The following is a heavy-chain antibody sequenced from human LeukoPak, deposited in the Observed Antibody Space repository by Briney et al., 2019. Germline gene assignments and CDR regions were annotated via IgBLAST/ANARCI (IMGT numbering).Heavy chain of an antibody. J-gene: IGHJ4*02. V-gene: IGHV4-30-2*01. CDR2: IYHSGST. CDR3: ARVDWNYVSPSFDY. D-gene: IGHD1-7*01. Sequence: SQTLSLTCTVSGGSISSGGYYWSWIRQPPGKGLEWIGYIYHSGSTYYNPSLKSRVTISVDRSKNQFSLKLSSVTAADTAVYYCARVDWNYVSPSFDYWGQGTLVTVSS. CDR1: GGSISSGGYY.